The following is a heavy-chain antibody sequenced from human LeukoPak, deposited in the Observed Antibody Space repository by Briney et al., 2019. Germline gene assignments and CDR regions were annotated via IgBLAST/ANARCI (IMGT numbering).Heavy chain of an antibody. CDR2: INHSGST. Sequence: SETLSLTCAVYGGSFSGYYWSWIRQPPGKGLEWIGEINHSGSTNYNPSLKSRVTISVDTSKNQFSLKLSSVTAADTAVYYRARGGWDDYGDYGPRFDPWGQGTLVTVSS. V-gene: IGHV4-34*01. CDR1: GGSFSGYY. D-gene: IGHD4-17*01. J-gene: IGHJ5*02. CDR3: ARGGWDDYGDYGPRFDP.